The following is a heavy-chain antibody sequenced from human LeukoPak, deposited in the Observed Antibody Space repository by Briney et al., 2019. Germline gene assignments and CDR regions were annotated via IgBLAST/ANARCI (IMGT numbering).Heavy chain of an antibody. CDR3: ARGRAGYYFDAFDI. Sequence: PGGSLRLSCAASGFTFSSYWMYWVRQAPGKGLVWVSRMNSDGSTTNYADSVKGRFIISRDNAKNTLYLQMNSLRAEDTAVYYCARGRAGYYFDAFDIWGQGTMVTVSS. V-gene: IGHV3-74*01. J-gene: IGHJ3*02. CDR1: GFTFSSYW. CDR2: MNSDGSTT. D-gene: IGHD3-22*01.